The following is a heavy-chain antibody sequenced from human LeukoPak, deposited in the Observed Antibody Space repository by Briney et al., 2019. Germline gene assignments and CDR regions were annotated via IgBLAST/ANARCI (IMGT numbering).Heavy chain of an antibody. CDR3: ARVRTTPSGADFWSGYPTLYYFDY. V-gene: IGHV1-18*01. J-gene: IGHJ4*02. CDR1: GYTFTSYG. CDR2: ISAYNGNT. D-gene: IGHD3-3*01. Sequence: GASVKVSCKASGYTFTSYGISWVRQAPGQGLEWMGWISAYNGNTNYAQKLQGRVTMTTDTSTSTAYMELRSLRSDDTAVYYCARVRTTPSGADFWSGYPTLYYFDYWGQGTLVTVSS.